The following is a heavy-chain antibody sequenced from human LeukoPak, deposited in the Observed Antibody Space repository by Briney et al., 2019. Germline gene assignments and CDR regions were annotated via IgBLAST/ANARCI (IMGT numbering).Heavy chain of an antibody. J-gene: IGHJ4*02. Sequence: GGSLRLPCAASGFTFSSYGMHWVRQAPGKGLEWVAVIWYDGSNKYYADSVKGRFTISRDNAKNSLYLQMNSLRAEDTAVYYCASLRFLEWLAKDYWGQGTLVTVSS. V-gene: IGHV3-33*03. CDR3: ASLRFLEWLAKDY. CDR2: IWYDGSNK. CDR1: GFTFSSYG. D-gene: IGHD3-3*01.